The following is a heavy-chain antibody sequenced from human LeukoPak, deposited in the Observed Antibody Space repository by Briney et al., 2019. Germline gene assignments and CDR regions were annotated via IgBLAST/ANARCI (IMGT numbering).Heavy chain of an antibody. V-gene: IGHV4-4*09. Sequence: PSETLSLTCTVSDGSIRGHFWSWIRQPPGKGLEWIGYVYTSGSTNYTPSLKSRVTISIATSKNQFSLKLRSVTAADTAVYYCARHGYNYAYLMDVWGKGTTVTVSS. J-gene: IGHJ6*03. CDR3: ARHGYNYAYLMDV. D-gene: IGHD5-24*01. CDR2: VYTSGST. CDR1: DGSIRGHF.